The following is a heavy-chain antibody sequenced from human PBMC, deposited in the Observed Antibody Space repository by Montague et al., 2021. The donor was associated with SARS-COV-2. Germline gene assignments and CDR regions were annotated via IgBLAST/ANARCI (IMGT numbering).Heavy chain of an antibody. J-gene: IGHJ6*02. Sequence: SETLSLTCTVSGGSISSYYWSWIRQPPGKGLEWIGYIYYSGSTNYNPSLKSRVTISVDTSKNQFSLKLSSVTAADTAVYYCARDSYGMDVWGQGTTVTVSS. V-gene: IGHV4-59*01. CDR2: IYYSGST. CDR1: GGSISSYY. CDR3: ARDSYGMDV.